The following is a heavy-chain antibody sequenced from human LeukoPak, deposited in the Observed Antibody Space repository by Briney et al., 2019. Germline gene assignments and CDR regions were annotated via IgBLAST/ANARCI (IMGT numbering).Heavy chain of an antibody. CDR3: ARQAYGSHFDAFDI. V-gene: IGHV5-51*01. Sequence: GESLKISCKGSGYSFTSYWIGWVRQMPGKGLEWMGIIYPGDSDTRYSPSFQGQVSMSVDKSITTAYLQWSSLKASDTAIYYCARQAYGSHFDAFDIWGQGTMVTVSS. CDR2: IYPGDSDT. D-gene: IGHD3-22*01. J-gene: IGHJ3*02. CDR1: GYSFTSYW.